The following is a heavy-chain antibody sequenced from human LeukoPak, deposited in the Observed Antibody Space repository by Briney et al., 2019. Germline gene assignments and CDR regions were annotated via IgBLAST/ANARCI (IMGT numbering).Heavy chain of an antibody. D-gene: IGHD6-13*01. Sequence: ASVRVSCKASGFLFINYGITWLRQAPGQGLECMGWISPYCGYTDYAQKLQGRVTMTTDQSTTTAYLELRSPGFDDHADYYLASTSVVAVAGSPCYFDFWGQGTLITVSS. V-gene: IGHV1-18*01. CDR1: GFLFINYG. CDR3: ASTSVVAVAGSPCYFDF. CDR2: ISPYCGYT. J-gene: IGHJ4*02.